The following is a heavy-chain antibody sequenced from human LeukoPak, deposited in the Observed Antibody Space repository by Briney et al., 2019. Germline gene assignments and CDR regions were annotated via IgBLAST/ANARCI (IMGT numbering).Heavy chain of an antibody. CDR1: GYSISSGYY. CDR2: IYHSGST. V-gene: IGHV4-38-2*02. CDR3: ARVGQQLVNY. D-gene: IGHD6-13*01. J-gene: IGHJ4*02. Sequence: SGTLSLTCTVSGYSISSGYYWGWIRQPPGKGLEWIGSIYHSGSTYYNPSLKSRVTISVDTSKNQFSLKLSSVTAADTAVYYCARVGQQLVNYWGQGTLVTVSS.